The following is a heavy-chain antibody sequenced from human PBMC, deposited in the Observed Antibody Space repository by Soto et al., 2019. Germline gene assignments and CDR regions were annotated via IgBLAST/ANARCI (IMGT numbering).Heavy chain of an antibody. D-gene: IGHD3-10*01. CDR2: INSGDGYT. J-gene: IGHJ4*02. Sequence: ASVKVSCKASGYTFTNYYIHWVRQAPGQGLEWVGIINSGDGYTSYAQNFQGRVTMTRDTSISTAYMELSRLRSDDTAVYYCARGPLWFGEPKYYFDYWGQGTLVTVSS. V-gene: IGHV1-46*01. CDR3: ARGPLWFGEPKYYFDY. CDR1: GYTFTNYY.